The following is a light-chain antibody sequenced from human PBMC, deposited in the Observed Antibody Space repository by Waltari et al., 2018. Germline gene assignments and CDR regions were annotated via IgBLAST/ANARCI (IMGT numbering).Light chain of an antibody. Sequence: QSALTQPPSASGSPGQSVTISCTGTSSDVGGYNYVSWYQQHPAKAPKVRIFEVSKRPSGGPDRFSGSKAGNTASLTVSGLQAEDEADYFCSSYAGSDNPNVVFGGGTKLIVL. J-gene: IGLJ2*01. V-gene: IGLV2-8*01. CDR3: SSYAGSDNPNVV. CDR2: EVS. CDR1: SSDVGGYNY.